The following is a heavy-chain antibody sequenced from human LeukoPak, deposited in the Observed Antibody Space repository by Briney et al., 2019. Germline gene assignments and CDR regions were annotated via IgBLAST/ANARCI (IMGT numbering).Heavy chain of an antibody. D-gene: IGHD6-19*01. CDR1: GGSISSYY. CDR2: IYYSGST. Sequence: PSETLSLTCTVSGGSISSYYWSWIRQPPGKGLEWIGSIYYSGSTYYNPSLKSRVTISVDTSKNQFSLKLSSVTAADTAVYYCARHDLGVYSSVWYYFDYWGQGTLVTVSS. V-gene: IGHV4-39*01. J-gene: IGHJ4*02. CDR3: ARHDLGVYSSVWYYFDY.